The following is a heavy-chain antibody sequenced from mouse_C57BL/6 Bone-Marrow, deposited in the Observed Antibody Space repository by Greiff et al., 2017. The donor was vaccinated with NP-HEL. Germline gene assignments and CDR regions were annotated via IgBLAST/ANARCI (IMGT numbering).Heavy chain of an antibody. CDR1: GFTFTDYY. V-gene: IGHV7-3*01. Sequence: EVQLVESGGGLVQPGGSLSLSCAASGFTFTDYYMSWVRQPPGKALEWLGFISNKANGYNTEYSASVKGRFTISRDNSQIILYLQMHALRAEDNATYYCASPRQLRLGFDYWGQGTTLTVSS. CDR3: ASPRQLRLGFDY. D-gene: IGHD3-2*02. J-gene: IGHJ2*01. CDR2: ISNKANGYNT.